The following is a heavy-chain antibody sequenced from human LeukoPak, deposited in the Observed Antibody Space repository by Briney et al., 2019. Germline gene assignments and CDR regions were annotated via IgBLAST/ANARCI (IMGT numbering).Heavy chain of an antibody. Sequence: PSQTLSLTCAVSGGSISSGGYSWSWIRQPPGKGLEWIGYINHSGSTNYNPSLKSRVTISVDTSKNQFSLKLSSVTAADTAVYYCARVISTIAAADYWGQGTLVTVSS. J-gene: IGHJ4*02. V-gene: IGHV4-30-2*01. CDR2: INHSGST. CDR3: ARVISTIAAADY. D-gene: IGHD6-13*01. CDR1: GGSISSGGYS.